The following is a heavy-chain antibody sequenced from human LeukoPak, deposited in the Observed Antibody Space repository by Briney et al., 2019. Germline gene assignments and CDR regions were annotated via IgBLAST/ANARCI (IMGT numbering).Heavy chain of an antibody. V-gene: IGHV1-69*13. CDR2: IIPIFDTA. Sequence: GASVTVSCKASGGTFSSYAISWVRQAPGQGLEWMGGIIPIFDTADYAQKFQGRVTITADESTSTAYMQLSSLRSEDTAVYYCASGEGFGEAMSFDYWGQGTLVTVSS. J-gene: IGHJ4*02. CDR1: GGTFSSYA. CDR3: ASGEGFGEAMSFDY. D-gene: IGHD3-10*01.